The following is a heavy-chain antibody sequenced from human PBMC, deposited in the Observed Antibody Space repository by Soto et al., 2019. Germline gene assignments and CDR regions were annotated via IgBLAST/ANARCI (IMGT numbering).Heavy chain of an antibody. CDR3: ASTYSTSWYWFDP. V-gene: IGHV2-26*04. J-gene: IGHJ5*02. CDR1: GFSLSNAGLG. Sequence: QVTVKESGPVLVKPTETLTLTCTVSGFSLSNAGLGVSWIRQPPGKALEWLAHIFSNDEKSYSASLKSSVTISKDTSKSQVVLTMTNMDPVDTATYYCASTYSTSWYWFDPWGQGTLVTVSS. D-gene: IGHD6-13*01. CDR2: IFSNDEK.